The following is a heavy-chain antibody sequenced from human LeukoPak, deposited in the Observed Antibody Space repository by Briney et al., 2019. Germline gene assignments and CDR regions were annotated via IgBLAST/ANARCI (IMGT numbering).Heavy chain of an antibody. V-gene: IGHV1-2*02. J-gene: IGHJ4*02. Sequence: ASVKVSCKASGYTFTGYYMHWVRQAPGQGLEWMGWINPNSGGTNYAQKFQGRVTMTRDTSISTAYMELSRLRSDDTAVYYCARTPPPGSGWSGSRLAPYFDYWGQGTLVTVSS. D-gene: IGHD6-19*01. CDR2: INPNSGGT. CDR3: ARTPPPGSGWSGSRLAPYFDY. CDR1: GYTFTGYY.